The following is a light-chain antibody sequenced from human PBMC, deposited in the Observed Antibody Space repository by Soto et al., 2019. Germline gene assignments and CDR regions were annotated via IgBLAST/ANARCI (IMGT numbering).Light chain of an antibody. CDR1: QSISSW. CDR3: QHYGGMWA. Sequence: DIWRTQPPATLSASVGDKVPITCRASQSISSWLAWYQQKPGKAPKLLIYKASTLKSGVPSRFSGSGSGTEFTLTISSLQPDDCATYCCQHYGGMWAFGQGTKVDIK. V-gene: IGKV1-5*03. J-gene: IGKJ1*01. CDR2: KAS.